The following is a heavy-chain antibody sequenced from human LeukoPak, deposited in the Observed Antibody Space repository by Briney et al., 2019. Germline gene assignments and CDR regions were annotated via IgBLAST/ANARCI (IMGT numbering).Heavy chain of an antibody. CDR1: GFTFSSYA. CDR3: ARDQAPDDFGVVIENIPYYFDY. J-gene: IGHJ4*02. CDR2: ITSSGAAI. Sequence: PGGSLRLSCAASGFTFSSYAMSWVRQAPGKGLEWVSSITSSGAAIYYADSVKGRFTISRDNAKNSLYLQMNSLRAEDTAVYYCARDQAPDDFGVVIENIPYYFDYWGQGTLVTVSP. D-gene: IGHD3-3*01. V-gene: IGHV3-21*01.